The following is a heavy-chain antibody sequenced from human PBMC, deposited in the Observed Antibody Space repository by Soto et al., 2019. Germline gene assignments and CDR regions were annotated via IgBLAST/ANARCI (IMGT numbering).Heavy chain of an antibody. CDR1: GGSFSGYY. CDR2: INHSGST. Sequence: SETLSLTCAVYGGSFSGYYWSWIRQPPGKGLEWIGEINHSGSTNYNPSLKSRVTISVDTSKNQFSLKLSSVTAADAAVYYCARGRWGGSYLGYWGQGTLVTVSS. CDR3: ARGRWGGSYLGY. J-gene: IGHJ4*02. V-gene: IGHV4-34*01. D-gene: IGHD1-26*01.